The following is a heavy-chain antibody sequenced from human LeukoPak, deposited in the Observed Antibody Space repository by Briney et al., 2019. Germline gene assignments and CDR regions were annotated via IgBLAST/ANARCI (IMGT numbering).Heavy chain of an antibody. V-gene: IGHV3-23*01. CDR2: ISGGGGST. CDR1: GFSFSSYA. CDR3: ARDLSEKYCIDY. J-gene: IGHJ4*02. Sequence: GGSLKLSCAASGFSFSSYALSWVRQAPGKGLEWVSAISGGGGSTYYADSVKGRLTISRDNSKNTLSLQMNSLRAEDTAIYYCARDLSEKYCIDYWGQGTLVTVSS. D-gene: IGHD2-8*02.